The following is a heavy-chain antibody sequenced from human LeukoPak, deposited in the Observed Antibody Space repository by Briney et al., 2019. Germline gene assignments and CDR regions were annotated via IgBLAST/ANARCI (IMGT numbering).Heavy chain of an antibody. V-gene: IGHV3-33*01. CDR2: IWCDGSNK. J-gene: IGHJ4*02. D-gene: IGHD4-11*01. CDR3: ARTLHDYPMYYFDY. CDR1: GFTFSSYD. Sequence: GRSLRLSCAASGFTFSSYDMHWVRQVPGKGLEWVAVIWCDGSNKYYADSVKGRFTISRDNSKSTLYLQMNSLMAEDTAVYHCARTLHDYPMYYFDYWGQGTLVTVSS.